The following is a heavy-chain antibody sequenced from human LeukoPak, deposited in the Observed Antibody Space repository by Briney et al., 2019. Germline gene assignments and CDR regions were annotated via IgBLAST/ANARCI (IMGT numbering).Heavy chain of an antibody. CDR2: IWDDGNKK. CDR1: GFTFSHYG. J-gene: IGHJ3*02. D-gene: IGHD4-17*01. V-gene: IGHV3-33*01. CDR3: ARDFGTTVTTFGAVDI. Sequence: PGGSLRLSCAASGFTFSHYGMHWVRQAPGKGLEWVALIWDDGNKKSHADTVKGRFTISRDNSKNTLYLQMNSLRVEDTAVYYCARDFGTTVTTFGAVDIWGQGTKVIVSS.